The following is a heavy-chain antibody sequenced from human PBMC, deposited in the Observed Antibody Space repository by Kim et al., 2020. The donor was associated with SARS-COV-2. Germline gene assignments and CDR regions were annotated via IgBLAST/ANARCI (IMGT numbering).Heavy chain of an antibody. J-gene: IGHJ3*02. CDR3: ARDPESGAFDI. CDR2: IYYSGST. D-gene: IGHD1-26*01. Sequence: SETLSLTCTVSGGSVSSGSYYWSWIRQPPGKGLEWIGYIYYSGSTNYNPSLKSRVTISVDTSKNQFSLKLSSVTAADTAVYYCARDPESGAFDIWGQGTMVTVSS. V-gene: IGHV4-61*01. CDR1: GGSVSSGSYY.